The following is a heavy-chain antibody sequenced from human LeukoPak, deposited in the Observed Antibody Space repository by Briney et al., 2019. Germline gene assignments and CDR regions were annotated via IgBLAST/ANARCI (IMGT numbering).Heavy chain of an antibody. V-gene: IGHV4-34*01. J-gene: IGHJ3*02. Sequence: SETLSLTCAVYGGSFSGYYWSWIRQPPGKGLEWIGEINHSGSTNYNPSLKSRVTISVDTSKNQFSLKLSSVTAADTAVYYCARGGKGNHAFDIWGQGTMVTVSS. CDR1: GGSFSGYY. CDR2: INHSGST. CDR3: ARGGKGNHAFDI.